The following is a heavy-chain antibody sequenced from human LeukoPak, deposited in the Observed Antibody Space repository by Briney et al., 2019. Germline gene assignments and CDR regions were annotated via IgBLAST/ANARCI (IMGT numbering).Heavy chain of an antibody. CDR2: ISSSSSTI. D-gene: IGHD6-19*01. V-gene: IGHV3-48*01. CDR1: GFTFSSYS. Sequence: GGSLRLSCAASGFTFSSYSMNWVRQAPGKGLEWVSYISSSSSTIYYADSVKGRFTISRDNAKNSLYLQMNSLRAEDTAVYYCAKDFGSGWFFDYRGQGTMVTVSS. J-gene: IGHJ4*02. CDR3: AKDFGSGWFFDY.